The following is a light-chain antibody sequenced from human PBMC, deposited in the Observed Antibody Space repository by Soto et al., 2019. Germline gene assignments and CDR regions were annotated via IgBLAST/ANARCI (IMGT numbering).Light chain of an antibody. J-gene: IGLJ1*01. CDR2: AVG. V-gene: IGLV2-14*03. CDR1: SCDVGGYNS. Sequence: QSALTQPASVSGSPGQSITISCSGTSCDVGGYNSVSWYQHHPGKAPKLILYAVGDRPSGVSYRFSGSKSGNTSLLTISGLEAEDEADYFWSSFTSSMNNVFGSGTKLTVL. CDR3: SSFTSSMNNV.